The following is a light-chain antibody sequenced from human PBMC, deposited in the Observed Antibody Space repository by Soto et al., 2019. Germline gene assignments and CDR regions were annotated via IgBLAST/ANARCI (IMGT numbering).Light chain of an antibody. J-gene: IGLJ2*01. CDR3: AAWGGSLSGVV. CDR1: SSNIGSNY. V-gene: IGLV1-47*01. CDR2: RNS. Sequence: QSVLTQPPSASGTPGQRVTISCSGSSSNIGSNYVYWYQQLPGTVPQLLIYRNSERPSGVPDRFSGSKSGTSASLAISGLRAGDEADYYCAAWGGSLSGVVFGGGTQLTVL.